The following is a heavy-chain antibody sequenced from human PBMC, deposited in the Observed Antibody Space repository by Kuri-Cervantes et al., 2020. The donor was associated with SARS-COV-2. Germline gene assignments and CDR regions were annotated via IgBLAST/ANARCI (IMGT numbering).Heavy chain of an antibody. CDR1: GFTVSSNY. J-gene: IGHJ4*02. V-gene: IGHV3-53*05. CDR2: IYSGGST. CDR3: AVIQNSGSYSTRSSYFDY. D-gene: IGHD1-26*01. Sequence: GGSLRLSCAASGFTVSSNYMSWVRQAPGKGMEWVSVIYSGGSTYYADSVKGRFTISRDNSKNTLYLQMNSLRAEDTAVYYCAVIQNSGSYSTRSSYFDYWGQGTLVTVSS.